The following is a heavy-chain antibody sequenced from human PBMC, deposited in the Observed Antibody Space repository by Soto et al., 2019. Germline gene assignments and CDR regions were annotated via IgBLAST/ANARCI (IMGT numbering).Heavy chain of an antibody. V-gene: IGHV1-18*04. CDR3: ASDPQIFDS. CDR1: GYTFTSYG. CDR2: ISAHNGNT. Sequence: QVQVVQSGGEVKKQGASVKVSCKASGYTFTSYGISWVRQAPGQGLEWMGWISAHNGNTKYAQKFQGRVTLTTDTSTSTAYMELRSLRSDDTAVYYCASDPQIFDSWGQGPLVTVSS. J-gene: IGHJ4*02.